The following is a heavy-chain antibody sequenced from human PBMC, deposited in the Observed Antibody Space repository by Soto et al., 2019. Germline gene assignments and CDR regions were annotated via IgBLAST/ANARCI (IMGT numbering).Heavy chain of an antibody. J-gene: IGHJ6*02. CDR2: ISSSSSYI. Sequence: TGGSLRLSCAASGFTFSSYSMNWVRQAPGKGLEWVSSISSSSSYIYYADSVKGRFTISRDNAKNSLYLQMNSLRAEDTAVYYCAGFLEWLLGYYYYYGMDVWGQGTTVTVSS. CDR3: AGFLEWLLGYYYYYGMDV. CDR1: GFTFSSYS. V-gene: IGHV3-21*01. D-gene: IGHD3-3*01.